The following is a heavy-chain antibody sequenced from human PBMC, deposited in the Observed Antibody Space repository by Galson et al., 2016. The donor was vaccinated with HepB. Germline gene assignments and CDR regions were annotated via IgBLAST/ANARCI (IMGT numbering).Heavy chain of an antibody. CDR1: GFAFSSYA. J-gene: IGHJ6*02. D-gene: IGHD5-12*01. V-gene: IGHV3-23*01. CDR3: ANLRGGYSGPRFYDYYNGMDV. Sequence: LRLSCAASGFAFSSYAMSWVRQAPGQGLEWVSAISDSGRTTYYTDSVKGRFTISRDNSRNTLHLQMNSLTAEDTAIYYCANLRGGYSGPRFYDYYNGMDVWGQGTTVTVSS. CDR2: ISDSGRTT.